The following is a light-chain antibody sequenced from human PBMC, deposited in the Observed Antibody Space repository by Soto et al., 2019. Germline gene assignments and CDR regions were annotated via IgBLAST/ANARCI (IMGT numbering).Light chain of an antibody. Sequence: QSALTQPASVSGSLGQSITISCTGTSSDVGAYNYVSWYQQHPDKAPKLLIFEVTIRPSGVSGRFSGSKSGITASLSISGLQPEDEADYYCTSYSSSSPVLFGGGTKRTVL. CDR1: SSDVGAYNY. CDR2: EVT. CDR3: TSYSSSSPVL. J-gene: IGLJ2*01. V-gene: IGLV2-14*01.